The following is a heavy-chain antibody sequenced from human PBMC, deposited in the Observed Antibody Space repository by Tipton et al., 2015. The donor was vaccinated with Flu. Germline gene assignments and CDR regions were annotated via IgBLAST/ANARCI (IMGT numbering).Heavy chain of an antibody. CDR2: ISPSGGAT. D-gene: IGHD3-16*01. V-gene: IGHV3-48*03. J-gene: IGHJ4*02. CDR1: GFSFSSYE. CDR3: TRGFIRLCDF. Sequence: VQSGGSLRLSCSASGFSFSSYEMNWVRQDPGKGLEWVSLISPSGGATYYSNSVKGRFTISRDNGKNSLYLQMNGLRAEDTAVYYCTRGFIRLCDFWGQGTQVTVSS.